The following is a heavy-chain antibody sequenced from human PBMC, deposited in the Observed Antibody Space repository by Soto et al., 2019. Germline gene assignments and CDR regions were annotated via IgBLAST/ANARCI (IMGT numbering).Heavy chain of an antibody. J-gene: IGHJ5*02. CDR2: ISAYNGNT. Sequence: ASVKVSCKASGYTFTSYGISWVRQAPGQGLEWMGWISAYNGNTNYAQKLQGRVTMTTDTSTSTAYMELRSLRSEDTAVYYCARDGDYYDSSPLSNWFDPWGQGTLVTVSS. CDR1: GYTFTSYG. V-gene: IGHV1-18*01. CDR3: ARDGDYYDSSPLSNWFDP. D-gene: IGHD3-22*01.